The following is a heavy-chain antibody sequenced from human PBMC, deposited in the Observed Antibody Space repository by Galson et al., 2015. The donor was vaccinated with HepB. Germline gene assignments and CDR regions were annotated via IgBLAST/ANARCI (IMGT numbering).Heavy chain of an antibody. CDR2: IVVGSGNT. J-gene: IGHJ6*03. Sequence: SVKVSCKASGFTFTSSAVQWVRQARGQRLEWIGWIVVGSGNTNYAQKFQERVTITRDMSTSTAYMELSSLRSEDTAVYYCAASKGVATIIYYYYMDVWGKGTTVTVSS. V-gene: IGHV1-58*01. CDR1: GFTFTSSA. D-gene: IGHD5-12*01. CDR3: AASKGVATIIYYYYMDV.